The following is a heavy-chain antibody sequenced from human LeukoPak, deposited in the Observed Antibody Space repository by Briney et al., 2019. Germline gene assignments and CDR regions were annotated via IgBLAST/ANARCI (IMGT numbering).Heavy chain of an antibody. D-gene: IGHD3-3*01. CDR1: GGSISSYF. CDR2: IYYSGST. CDR3: ARKYYDFWSGYPDV. V-gene: IGHV4-59*01. Sequence: PSETLSLTCTVSGGSISSYFWSWIRQPPGKGLEWIGYIYYSGSTNSNPSLKSRVTMSVDTSKNQFSLKLSSVTAADTAVYYCARKYYDFWSGYPDVWGQGTTVTVSS. J-gene: IGHJ6*02.